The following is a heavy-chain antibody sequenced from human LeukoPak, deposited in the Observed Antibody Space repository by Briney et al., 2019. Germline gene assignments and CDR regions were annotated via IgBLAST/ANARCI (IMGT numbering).Heavy chain of an antibody. CDR1: GYTFTSYY. CDR3: ARDGPRLHPTSGGFEGCDY. V-gene: IGHV1-46*01. D-gene: IGHD3-10*01. CDR2: INPSGGST. Sequence: ASVKVSCKASGYTFTSYYMHWVRQAPGQGLEWMGIINPSGGSTSYAQKFQGRVTMTRDTSTSTVYMELSSLRSEDTAVYYCARDGPRLHPTSGGFEGCDYWGQGTLVTVSS. J-gene: IGHJ4*02.